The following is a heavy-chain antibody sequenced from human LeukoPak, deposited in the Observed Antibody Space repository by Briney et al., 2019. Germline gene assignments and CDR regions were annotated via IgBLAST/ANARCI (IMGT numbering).Heavy chain of an antibody. V-gene: IGHV1-69*13. CDR3: TRGRTDYSDSSGSPFHY. CDR2: TIPICNAT. Sequence: SVKVSCKASGCTFSNYAISWVRQAPGQGLEWMGATIPICNATNYAHNFKGRVTITADESTSTAYMELRSLTSDDTALYYCTRGRTDYSDSSGSPFHYWGQGTLVTVPS. J-gene: IGHJ4*01. D-gene: IGHD3-22*01. CDR1: GCTFSNYA.